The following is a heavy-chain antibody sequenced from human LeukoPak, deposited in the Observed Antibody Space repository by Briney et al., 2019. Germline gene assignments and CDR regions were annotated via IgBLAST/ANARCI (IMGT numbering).Heavy chain of an antibody. CDR1: GGSISSGGYY. D-gene: IGHD2-15*01. CDR3: ALGYCGGGSCYAREYFQH. Sequence: SETLSLTCTVSGGSISSGGYYWTWIRQHPGKGLEWIGYIYYSGSTYYNPSLKRRVTISVDTSKNQFSLRLSSVPAADTAVYYCALGYCGGGSCYAREYFQHWRQGTLVTVSS. CDR2: IYYSGST. V-gene: IGHV4-31*03. J-gene: IGHJ1*01.